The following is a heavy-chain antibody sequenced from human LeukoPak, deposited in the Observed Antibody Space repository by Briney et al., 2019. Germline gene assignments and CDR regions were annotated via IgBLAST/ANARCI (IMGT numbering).Heavy chain of an antibody. CDR1: GYTLTELS. Sequence: ASVKVSCKVSGYTLTELSMHWVRQAPGKGLEWMGGFDPEDGETIYAQKFQGRVTMTEDTSTDTAYMELSSLRSEDTALYYCATAQRLICGGECSEYFQNWGQGTLVTVSS. CDR2: FDPEDGET. CDR3: ATAQRLICGGECSEYFQN. D-gene: IGHD2-21*01. J-gene: IGHJ1*01. V-gene: IGHV1-24*01.